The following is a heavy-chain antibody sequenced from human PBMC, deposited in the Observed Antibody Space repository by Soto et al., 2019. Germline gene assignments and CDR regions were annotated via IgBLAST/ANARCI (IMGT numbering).Heavy chain of an antibody. CDR1: GGSISSGDYY. D-gene: IGHD3-3*01. J-gene: IGHJ5*02. CDR3: ARWWSGSRQGFDP. Sequence: QVQLQESGPGLVKPSQTLSLTCTVSGGSISSGDYYWSWIRQHPGKGLEWIGYIYYSGSTYYNPSXXXRXXITVDTSKNPFSLKLSSVTAAGTAVYYCARWWSGSRQGFDPWGQGTLVTVSS. CDR2: IYYSGST. V-gene: IGHV4-31*03.